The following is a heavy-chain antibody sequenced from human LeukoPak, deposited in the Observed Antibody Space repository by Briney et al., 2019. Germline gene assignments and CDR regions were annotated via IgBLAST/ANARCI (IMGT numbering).Heavy chain of an antibody. CDR2: INAYNGNT. Sequence: GASVKVSCKASGYTFTSYGSSWVRPAPGQGLEWMGWINAYNGNTNYAQKLQGRVTMTTDTSTSTAYMELRSLRSDDTAVYYCARDRATMIVVVMDPAFDIWGQGTMVTVSS. V-gene: IGHV1-18*01. CDR3: ARDRATMIVVVMDPAFDI. D-gene: IGHD3-22*01. J-gene: IGHJ3*02. CDR1: GYTFTSYG.